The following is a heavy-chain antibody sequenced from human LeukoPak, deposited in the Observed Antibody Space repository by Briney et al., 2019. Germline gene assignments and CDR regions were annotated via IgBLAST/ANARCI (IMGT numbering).Heavy chain of an antibody. J-gene: IGHJ4*02. Sequence: PGGSLRLSCAVSGFTFSSYAMSWVRQAPGKGLEWVSAISDSGTYYADSVKGRFTISRDNSKNTLYLQMNSLRAEDTAVYYCVTPTMVVTPVYWGQGTLVTVSS. V-gene: IGHV3-23*01. CDR3: VTPTMVVTPVY. CDR1: GFTFSSYA. CDR2: ISDSGT. D-gene: IGHD4-23*01.